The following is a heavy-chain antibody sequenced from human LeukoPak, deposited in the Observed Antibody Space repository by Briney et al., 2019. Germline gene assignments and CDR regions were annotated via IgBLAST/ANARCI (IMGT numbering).Heavy chain of an antibody. CDR3: AKDGVVVIATEYFQH. CDR2: ISGSGGST. J-gene: IGHJ1*01. D-gene: IGHD2-21*01. CDR1: GFTVSSNY. V-gene: IGHV3-23*01. Sequence: TGGSLRLSCAASGFTVSSNYMSWVRQAPGKGLEWVSAISGSGGSTYYADSVKGRFTISRDNSKNTLYLQMNSLRAEDTAVYYCAKDGVVVIATEYFQHWGQGTLVTVSS.